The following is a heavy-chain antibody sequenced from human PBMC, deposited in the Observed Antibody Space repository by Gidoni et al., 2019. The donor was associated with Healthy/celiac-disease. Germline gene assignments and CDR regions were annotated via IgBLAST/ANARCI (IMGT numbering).Heavy chain of an antibody. CDR2: IKQDGSEK. V-gene: IGHV3-7*01. D-gene: IGHD2-15*01. J-gene: IGHJ6*02. CDR3: AMGVVAGPYYYGMDV. Sequence: EVQLVESGGGLVQPGGSLRLSCAASGFTFSSYWMSWVRQAPGKGLEWVANIKQDGSEKYYVDSVKGRFTISRDNAKNSLYLQMNSLRAEDTAVYYCAMGVVAGPYYYGMDVWGQGTTVTVSS. CDR1: GFTFSSYW.